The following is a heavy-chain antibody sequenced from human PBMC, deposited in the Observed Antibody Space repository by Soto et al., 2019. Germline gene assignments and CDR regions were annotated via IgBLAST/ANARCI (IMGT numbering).Heavy chain of an antibody. CDR1: GLTFNTYA. D-gene: IGHD2-2*01. CDR3: ASGRGYCSESSCSYFDYFQH. V-gene: IGHV3-30*03. Sequence: QVQLVESGGGVGHPGTSLRLSCAASGLTFNTYAMNWIRLAPGKGLEGVAVISNDGSNKYYADSVKGRFTISRDNSKNTVYLQMNSLRGEDTGVYYCASGRGYCSESSCSYFDYFQHWGQGALVIVSS. J-gene: IGHJ1*01. CDR2: ISNDGSNK.